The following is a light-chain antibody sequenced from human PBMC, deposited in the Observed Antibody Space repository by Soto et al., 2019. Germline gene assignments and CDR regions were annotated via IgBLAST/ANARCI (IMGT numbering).Light chain of an antibody. CDR3: QHYGSSPLT. Sequence: EIVLTQSPGTLSLSPGERATLSCRASQSISNNYLAWYQQKPGQAPRLLIYDASSRATDIPDRFSGSGSGTAFTLTISRLEPEDFAMYYCQHYGSSPLTFGGGTKVEIK. CDR2: DAS. CDR1: QSISNNY. V-gene: IGKV3-20*01. J-gene: IGKJ4*01.